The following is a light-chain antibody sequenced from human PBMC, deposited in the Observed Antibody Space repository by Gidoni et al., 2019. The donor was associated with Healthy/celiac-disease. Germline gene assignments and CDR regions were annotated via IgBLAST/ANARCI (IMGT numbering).Light chain of an antibody. J-gene: IGLJ2*01. V-gene: IGLV1-44*01. CDR3: AAWDDSLVV. CDR2: SNN. Sequence: TISCSGSSSNIGSNTVNWYQQLPGTAPTLLIYSNNQRPSGVPDRFSGSKSGTSASLAISGLQSEDEADYYCAAWDDSLVVFGGGTKLTVL. CDR1: SSNIGSNT.